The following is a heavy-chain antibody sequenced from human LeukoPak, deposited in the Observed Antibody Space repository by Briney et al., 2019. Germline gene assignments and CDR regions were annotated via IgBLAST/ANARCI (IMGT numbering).Heavy chain of an antibody. CDR1: GYIFTSYY. J-gene: IGHJ4*02. D-gene: IGHD1/OR15-1a*01. V-gene: IGHV1-46*01. Sequence: ASVKVSCKASGYIFTSYYIHWVRQAPGQGLEWMGIINPSGGSTSHAQKFQGRVTMTMDTSTNTMYMELSSLRSEDTAVYYCAGDGEGTTNFDYWGQGTLVTVSS. CDR2: INPSGGST. CDR3: AGDGEGTTNFDY.